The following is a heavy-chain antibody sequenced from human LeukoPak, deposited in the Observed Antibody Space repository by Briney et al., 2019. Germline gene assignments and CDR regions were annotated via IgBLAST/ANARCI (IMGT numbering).Heavy chain of an antibody. CDR3: ARGSSFGSY. D-gene: IGHD6-6*01. V-gene: IGHV3-7*01. CDR1: GFTFDNYW. Sequence: GGSLRLSCAASGFTFDNYWMHWVRQAPGKGLEWVANIKQDDSEKYYVDSVRGRFTISRDNAKNSLYLQTNSLKVEDTAVYYCARGSSFGSYWGQGTLVTVSS. CDR2: IKQDDSEK. J-gene: IGHJ4*02.